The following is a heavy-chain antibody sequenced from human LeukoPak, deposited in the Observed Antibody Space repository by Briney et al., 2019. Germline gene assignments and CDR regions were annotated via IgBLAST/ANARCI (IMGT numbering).Heavy chain of an antibody. CDR3: AKLASSLGQNDC. D-gene: IGHD3-16*01. J-gene: IGHJ4*02. Sequence: GGSLRLSCAASGFTFNNYDMSWVRQAPGKGLEWVSAISASGGSTYYTDSVKGRFTISRDSSKDTLYLQMNRLRAEDTAVYYCAKLASSLGQNDCWGQGTLVTVSS. CDR2: ISASGGST. CDR1: GFTFNNYD. V-gene: IGHV3-23*01.